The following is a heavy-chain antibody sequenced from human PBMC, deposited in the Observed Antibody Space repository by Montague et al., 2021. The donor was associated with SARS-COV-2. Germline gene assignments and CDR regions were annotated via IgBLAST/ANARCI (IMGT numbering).Heavy chain of an antibody. J-gene: IGHJ4*02. CDR2: IYYSGST. Sequence: SETLSLTCTVSGGSISSYYWSWIRQPPGKGLEWIGYIYYSGSTYYNPSLKSRVTISVDTSKNQFSLKLSSVTAADTAVYYCARGFDYRGQGTLVTVSS. CDR1: GGSISSYY. V-gene: IGHV4-59*01. CDR3: ARGFDY.